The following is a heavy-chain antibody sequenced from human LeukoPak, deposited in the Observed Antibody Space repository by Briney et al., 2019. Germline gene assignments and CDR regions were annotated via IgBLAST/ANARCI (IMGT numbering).Heavy chain of an antibody. CDR3: ARSTQWLAPDDY. Sequence: GASVRVSCKASGYTFTGYYMHWVRQAPGQGLEWMGWINPNSGGTNYAQKFQGWVTMTRDTSISTAYMELSRLRSDDTAVYYCARSTQWLAPDDYWGQGTLVTVSS. D-gene: IGHD6-19*01. J-gene: IGHJ4*02. V-gene: IGHV1-2*04. CDR1: GYTFTGYY. CDR2: INPNSGGT.